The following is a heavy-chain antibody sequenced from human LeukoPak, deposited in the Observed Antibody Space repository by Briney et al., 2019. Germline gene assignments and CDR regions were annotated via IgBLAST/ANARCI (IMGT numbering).Heavy chain of an antibody. Sequence: SETLSLTCTVSGGSISSYYWSWIRQPPGKGLEWIGYIYYSGSTNYNPSLKSRVTISVDASKNQFSLELSSVTAADTAVYYCARAPYGDSFDYWGQGTLVTVSS. CDR2: IYYSGST. D-gene: IGHD4-17*01. CDR1: GGSISSYY. CDR3: ARAPYGDSFDY. J-gene: IGHJ4*02. V-gene: IGHV4-59*01.